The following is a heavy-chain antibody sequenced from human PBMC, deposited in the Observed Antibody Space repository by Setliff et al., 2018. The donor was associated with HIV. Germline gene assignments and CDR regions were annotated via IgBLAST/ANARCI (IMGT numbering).Heavy chain of an antibody. Sequence: SETLSLTCTVSGGSISSYYWSWIRQPAGKGLEWIGRIYTSGNTQYNPSLKSRVTMSEETSKNQFSLKLKSVTAADTAIYFCARGKGGLVGPAEFDYWGPGTLVTVSS. V-gene: IGHV4-4*07. CDR1: GGSISSYY. CDR2: IYTSGNT. J-gene: IGHJ4*02. D-gene: IGHD1-26*01. CDR3: ARGKGGLVGPAEFDY.